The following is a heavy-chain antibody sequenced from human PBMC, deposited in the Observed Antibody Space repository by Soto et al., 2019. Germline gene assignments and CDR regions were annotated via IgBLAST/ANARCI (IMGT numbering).Heavy chain of an antibody. CDR1: GYTFTSYG. Sequence: QVQLVQSGGKVKKAGTSVKVSCKASGYTFTSYGISWVRQAPGQGLEWMGWISAYNGDTDHAQKLQGRVTMTTDTSTSTAYMELRSLRSDDTAVYYSARVDDIVVVAADYCGQGTLVTVSS. CDR2: ISAYNGDT. J-gene: IGHJ4*02. CDR3: ARVDDIVVVAADY. D-gene: IGHD2-15*01. V-gene: IGHV1-18*01.